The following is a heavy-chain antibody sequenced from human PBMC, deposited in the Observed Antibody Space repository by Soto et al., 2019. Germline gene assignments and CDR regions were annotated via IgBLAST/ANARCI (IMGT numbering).Heavy chain of an antibody. CDR1: GGIFSSFT. Sequence: QVQLVQSGAEAGKPGSSVKVSCRASGGIFSSFTISWVRQAPGQGLEWLGGIIPIFDTPTYAQNFQGRVTITADKSKNTVYMELSSLRSEDTAVYYCATHGATTMARGAMKHYYYVMDVWGQGTTVTVSS. V-gene: IGHV1-69*06. CDR3: ATHGATTMARGAMKHYYYVMDV. D-gene: IGHD3-10*01. J-gene: IGHJ6*02. CDR2: IIPIFDTP.